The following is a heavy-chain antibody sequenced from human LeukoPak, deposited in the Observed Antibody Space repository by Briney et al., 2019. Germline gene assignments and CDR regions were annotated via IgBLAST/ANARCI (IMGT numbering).Heavy chain of an antibody. Sequence: QPGGSLRLSCAASGFTFRTYGMNWVRQAPGKGLEWISYINSNSDTVHYSNSVEGRFTISRDNSKNTLSLQVSSLRAEDTAIYYCAKDSRPLVKGYFDLWGRGTLVTVSS. CDR2: INSNSDTV. CDR1: GFTFRTYG. D-gene: IGHD3-9*01. CDR3: AKDSRPLVKGYFDL. J-gene: IGHJ2*01. V-gene: IGHV3-48*01.